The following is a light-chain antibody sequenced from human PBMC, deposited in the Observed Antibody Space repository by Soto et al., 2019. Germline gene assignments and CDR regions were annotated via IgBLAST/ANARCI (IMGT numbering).Light chain of an antibody. V-gene: IGKV3D-15*01. CDR1: QSVSTN. CDR2: GAS. Sequence: EILLTQYPATLSVAPGKTATLYRFSSQSVSTNLAWYQQKRGQAPRLLIYGASTRATGIPARFSGSGSETEFTLTISSLQSEDFTVYYCQHYNNWPPWTFGQGAKVDIK. J-gene: IGKJ1*01. CDR3: QHYNNWPPWT.